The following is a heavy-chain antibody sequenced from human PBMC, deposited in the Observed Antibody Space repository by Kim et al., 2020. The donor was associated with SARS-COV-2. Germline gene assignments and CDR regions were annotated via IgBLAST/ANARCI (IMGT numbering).Heavy chain of an antibody. CDR3: ARSGSGWYDYFDP. V-gene: IGHV7-4-1*02. D-gene: IGHD6-19*01. Sequence: YAQGFRGRFIFSLDTSVSTTYLEINSLRTADTAVYYCARSGSGWYDYFDPWGQGTLVTVFS. J-gene: IGHJ5*02.